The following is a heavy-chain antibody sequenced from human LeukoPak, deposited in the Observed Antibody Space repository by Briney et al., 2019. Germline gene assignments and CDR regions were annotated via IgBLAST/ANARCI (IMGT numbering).Heavy chain of an antibody. D-gene: IGHD2-2*01. J-gene: IGHJ6*03. Sequence: GGSLRLSCVVSGFTFSSYGMHWVRQAPGKGLEWVAFIRYDGSNKYYADSAKGRFTISRDNSKNTLYLQMNSLRAEDTAVYYCARDRRYCSSTSCYSRAYMDVWGKGTTVTVSS. V-gene: IGHV3-30*02. CDR3: ARDRRYCSSTSCYSRAYMDV. CDR1: GFTFSSYG. CDR2: IRYDGSNK.